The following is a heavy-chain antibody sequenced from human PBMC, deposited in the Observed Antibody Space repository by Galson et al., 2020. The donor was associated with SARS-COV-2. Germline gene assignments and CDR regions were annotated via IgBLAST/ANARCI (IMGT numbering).Heavy chain of an antibody. D-gene: IGHD5-18*01. Sequence: GESLKISCAASGFTFSSYAMHWVRQAPGKGLEWVAVISYDGRNKYYADSVKGRFTISRDNSKNTLYLQMNSLRAEDTAVYYCARAGGYRNAFDIWGQGTMVTVSS. J-gene: IGHJ3*02. CDR1: GFTFSSYA. CDR3: ARAGGYRNAFDI. V-gene: IGHV3-30*04. CDR2: ISYDGRNK.